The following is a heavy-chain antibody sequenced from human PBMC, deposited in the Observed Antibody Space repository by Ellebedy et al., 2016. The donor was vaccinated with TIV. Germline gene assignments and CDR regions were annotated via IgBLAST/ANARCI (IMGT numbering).Heavy chain of an antibody. CDR1: GFSLTGSD. V-gene: IGHV3-13*01. D-gene: IGHD3-10*01. CDR3: ARGGPGGDNWFFGL. J-gene: IGHJ2*01. Sequence: GESLKISCAASGFSLTGSDLHCVRRPAGKGLEWVSASGSAGDTYYPDSVRGRFTIYRESAKNSFYLQLNSLTAGDTAVYYCARGGPGGDNWFFGLWGRGTRVTVSS. CDR2: SGSAGDT.